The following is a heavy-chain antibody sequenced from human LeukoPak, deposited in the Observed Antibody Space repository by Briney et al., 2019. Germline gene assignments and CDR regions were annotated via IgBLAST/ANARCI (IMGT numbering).Heavy chain of an antibody. V-gene: IGHV3-23*01. J-gene: IGHJ4*02. Sequence: GGSLRLSCAASGFTFSSYGMSWVRQAPGKGLEWVSVISGSGAITKYADSVKGRFTISRDNAKNSLYLQMNSLRAEDTAVYYCARDHRWGQGTLVTVSS. CDR1: GFTFSSYG. CDR2: ISGSGAIT. CDR3: ARDHR.